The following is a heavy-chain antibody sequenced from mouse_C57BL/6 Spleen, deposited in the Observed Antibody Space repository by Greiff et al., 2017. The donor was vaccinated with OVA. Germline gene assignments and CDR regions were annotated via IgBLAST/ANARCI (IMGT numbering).Heavy chain of an antibody. CDR3: ARERGWFAC. CDR2: IDPSDSYT. Sequence: QVQLQQPGAELVKPGASVKLSCKASGYTFTSYWMQWVKQRPGQGLEWIGEIDPSDSYTNYNQKFKGKATLTVDTSSSTAYMQLSSLTSEDSAVYYCARERGWFACWGQGTLVTVAA. V-gene: IGHV1-50*01. J-gene: IGHJ3*01. CDR1: GYTFTSYW.